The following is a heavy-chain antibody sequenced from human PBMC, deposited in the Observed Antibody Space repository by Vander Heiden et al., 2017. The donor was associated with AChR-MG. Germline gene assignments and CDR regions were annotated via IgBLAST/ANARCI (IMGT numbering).Heavy chain of an antibody. D-gene: IGHD6-13*01. CDR3: ARALDTAGSSWEPNYFDY. J-gene: IGHJ4*02. CDR1: GDSVSSTSAA. V-gene: IGHV6-1*01. CDR2: TYYRSKWYN. Sequence: QVQLQQSGPGLVKPSQTLSLTCAIPGDSVSSTSAAWNWIRQSPSRGLEWLGRTYYRSKWYNDYAVSVKSRITINPDTSKNQFSLQLNSVTPEDTAVYYCARALDTAGSSWEPNYFDYWGQGTLVTVSS.